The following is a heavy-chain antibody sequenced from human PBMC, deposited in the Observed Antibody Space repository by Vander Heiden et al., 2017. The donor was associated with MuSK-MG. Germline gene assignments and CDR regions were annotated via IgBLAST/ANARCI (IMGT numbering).Heavy chain of an antibody. CDR1: GFTFSAYA. CDR2: ISGSGSNT. D-gene: IGHD2-15*01. V-gene: IGHV3-23*01. J-gene: IGHJ6*02. CDR3: AKHGGSFFTAMDV. Sequence: EVQLLESGGGLVQPGGSLRLSCAASGFTFSAYAIGWVRQAPGEGLERVSGISGSGSNTYYKDSLKGRFIISRDNSKNTLYLQINSLRAEDTAVYYCAKHGGSFFTAMDVWGQGTTVTVSS.